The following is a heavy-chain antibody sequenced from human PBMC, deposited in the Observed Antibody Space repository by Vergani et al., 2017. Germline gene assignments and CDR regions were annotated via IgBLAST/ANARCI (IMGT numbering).Heavy chain of an antibody. Sequence: EVQLVESGGGLVQPGGSLRLSCAASGFTFSSYWMSWVRQAPGKGLEWVANIKQDGSEKYYVDSVKGRFTISRDNAKNSLYLQMNSLRAEDTAVYYCSGSPCSGXSCHTLYYYYGMDVWGQGTTVTVSS. J-gene: IGHJ6*02. CDR3: SGSPCSGXSCHTLYYYYGMDV. D-gene: IGHD2-15*01. V-gene: IGHV3-7*01. CDR2: IKQDGSEK. CDR1: GFTFSSYW.